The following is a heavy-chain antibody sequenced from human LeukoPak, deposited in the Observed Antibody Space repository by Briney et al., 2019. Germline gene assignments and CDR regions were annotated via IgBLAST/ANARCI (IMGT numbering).Heavy chain of an antibody. CDR1: GGSISSSNW. J-gene: IGHJ4*02. CDR2: IYHSGST. V-gene: IGHV4-4*02. D-gene: IGHD5-18*01. CDR3: ARTNPVDTAMAAFDY. Sequence: PSETLSLTCAVSGGSISSSNWWNWIRQPPGKGLEWIGEIYHSGSTNYNPSLKSRVTISVDKSKNQFSLNLSSVTAADTAVYYCARTNPVDTAMAAFDYWGQGTLVTVSS.